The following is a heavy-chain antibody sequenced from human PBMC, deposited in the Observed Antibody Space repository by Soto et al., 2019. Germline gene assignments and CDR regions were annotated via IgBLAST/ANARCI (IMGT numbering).Heavy chain of an antibody. CDR2: IDHSETT. Sequence: WTWIRQSPGKGLEWIGEIDHSETTNYNPSLKSPVTLSVATFKKEFSLRLNFVTAADTAVYFCARGRVTARRIYFDVWGQGSLATVSS. V-gene: IGHV4-34*01. CDR3: ARGRVTARRIYFDV. J-gene: IGHJ1*01. D-gene: IGHD3-9*01.